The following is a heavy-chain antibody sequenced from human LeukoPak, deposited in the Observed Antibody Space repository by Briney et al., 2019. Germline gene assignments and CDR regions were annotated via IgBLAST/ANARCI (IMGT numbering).Heavy chain of an antibody. CDR2: TDYRSTWYI. Sequence: SQTLSLTCVVSSDSVFSKNGAWNWIRQSPSGCLEWLGRTDYRSTWYIDYPESMEGRMTISHDTSKNQSSLHLNSVPPDDTAVYYCARDLGTTGWHTFDYWGQGTLVTVSS. D-gene: IGHD3-16*01. J-gene: IGHJ4*02. V-gene: IGHV6-1*01. CDR3: ARDLGTTGWHTFDY. CDR1: SDSVFSKNGA.